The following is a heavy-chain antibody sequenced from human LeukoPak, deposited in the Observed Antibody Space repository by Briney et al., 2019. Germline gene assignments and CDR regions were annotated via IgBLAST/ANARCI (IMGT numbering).Heavy chain of an antibody. CDR3: ARAGKAPYDYVWGSYRSRSSPDY. J-gene: IGHJ4*02. CDR2: INPNSGGT. V-gene: IGHV1-2*02. D-gene: IGHD3-16*02. Sequence: WASVKVSCKASGYTFTGYYMHWVRQAPGQGLEWMGWINPNSGGTNYAQKFQGRVTMTRDTSISTAYMELSRLRSDDTAVYYCARAGKAPYDYVWGSYRSRSSPDYWGQGTLVTVSS. CDR1: GYTFTGYY.